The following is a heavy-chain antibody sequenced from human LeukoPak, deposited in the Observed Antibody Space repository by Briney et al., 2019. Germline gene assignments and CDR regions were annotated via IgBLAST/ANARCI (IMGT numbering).Heavy chain of an antibody. CDR2: ISGSGGST. V-gene: IGHV3-23*01. Sequence: PGGSLRLSCAAAGFTFSSYAMSWVRQAQGKGMEWVAAISGSGGSTYYADSVKGRFTISRDNSKNTLYLQMNSLRAEDTAVYYCAKGLTWLQLWVDAFDIWGQGTMVTVSS. D-gene: IGHD5-18*01. CDR1: GFTFSSYA. CDR3: AKGLTWLQLWVDAFDI. J-gene: IGHJ3*02.